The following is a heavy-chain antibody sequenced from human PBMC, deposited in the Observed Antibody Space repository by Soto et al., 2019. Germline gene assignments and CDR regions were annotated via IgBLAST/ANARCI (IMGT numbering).Heavy chain of an antibody. D-gene: IGHD2-15*01. CDR3: AKSPVVRGTFNYFDY. CDR1: GFTFSSYA. V-gene: IGHV3-23*01. Sequence: EVQLLESGGGLVQPGGSLRLSCAASGFTFSSYAMSWFRQAPGKGLEWVSAISGSGGSTYYADSVKGRFTISRDNSKNTLYLQMNSLRAEDTAVYYCAKSPVVRGTFNYFDYWGQGTLVTVSS. J-gene: IGHJ4*02. CDR2: ISGSGGST.